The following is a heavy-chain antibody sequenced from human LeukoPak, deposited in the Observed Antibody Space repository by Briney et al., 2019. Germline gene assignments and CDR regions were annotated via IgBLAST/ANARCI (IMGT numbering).Heavy chain of an antibody. V-gene: IGHV4-39*01. J-gene: IGHJ4*02. D-gene: IGHD6-13*01. CDR2: IYYSGDT. CDR1: GGSVSSSSYY. CDR3: ARRDYSSSYFFDY. Sequence: PSETPSLTCTVSGGSVSSSSYYWVWIRQPPGKGLEWVGNIYYSGDTYYNPSLKSRVTISVDTSKNQFSLTLSSVTAADTAVYYCARRDYSSSYFFDYWGQGTLVTVSS.